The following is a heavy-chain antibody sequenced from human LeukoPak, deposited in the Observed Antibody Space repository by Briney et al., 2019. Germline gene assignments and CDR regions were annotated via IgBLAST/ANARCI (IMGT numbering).Heavy chain of an antibody. Sequence: GGSLRLSCAASGFTFSSYAMSWVRQAPGKGLEWVSSISSGSTNTYYADSVKGRFTISRDNSKNTLYLQMNSLRAEDTAVYYCARTFYGDYDYWGQGTLVTVSS. CDR2: ISSGSTNT. D-gene: IGHD4-17*01. CDR1: GFTFSSYA. V-gene: IGHV3-23*01. J-gene: IGHJ4*02. CDR3: ARTFYGDYDY.